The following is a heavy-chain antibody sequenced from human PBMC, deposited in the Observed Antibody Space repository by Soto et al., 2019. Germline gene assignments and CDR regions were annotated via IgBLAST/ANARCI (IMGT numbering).Heavy chain of an antibody. Sequence: HPGGSLRLSCITSGLTFRTYLMSWVRQAPGKGLEWVANIKTDGSEEYYADSVEGRFTISRDNTKNSLYLQMNSLRADDTAMYYCDTYHDSDWETYSFRHWGQGTLVTVSS. D-gene: IGHD3-16*02. CDR2: IKTDGSEE. CDR3: DTYHDSDWETYSFRH. J-gene: IGHJ4*02. CDR1: GLTFRTYL. V-gene: IGHV3-7*01.